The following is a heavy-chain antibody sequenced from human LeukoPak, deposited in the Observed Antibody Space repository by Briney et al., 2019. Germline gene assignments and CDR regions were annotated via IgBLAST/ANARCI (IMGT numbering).Heavy chain of an antibody. J-gene: IGHJ4*02. V-gene: IGHV3-23*01. CDR2: ISGNGDST. D-gene: IGHD5-24*01. Sequence: GGSPRLSCAASGFTFRSYAMSWVRQAPGKGLEWVSAISGNGDSTYYADSVKGRFTISRDNSKNTLYLQMNSLRAEDTAVYYCARGMGGDGYKKRLDYWGQGTLVTVSS. CDR3: ARGMGGDGYKKRLDY. CDR1: GFTFRSYA.